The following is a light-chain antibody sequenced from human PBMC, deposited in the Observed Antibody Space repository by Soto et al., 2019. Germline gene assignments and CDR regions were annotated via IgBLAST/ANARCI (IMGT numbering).Light chain of an antibody. J-gene: IGLJ2*01. Sequence: QSALTQPASVSGSPGQSITISCTGSSSDVGGYNYVSWYQHHPGKAPKFMIYDVTGRPSGVSNRFSGSKSGNTASLTISGLQAEDEAAYYCTSYTSSSTLIFGGGTKVTVL. CDR2: DVT. CDR1: SSDVGGYNY. CDR3: TSYTSSSTLI. V-gene: IGLV2-14*03.